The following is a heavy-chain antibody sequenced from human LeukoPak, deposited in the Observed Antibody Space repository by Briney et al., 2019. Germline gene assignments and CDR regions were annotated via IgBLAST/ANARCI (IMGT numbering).Heavy chain of an antibody. V-gene: IGHV1-69*05. CDR2: IIPIFGTA. J-gene: IGHJ2*01. CDR1: GGTFSSYA. Sequence: GASVTVSCKASGGTFSSYAISWVRQAPGQGLEWMGGIIPIFGTANYAQKFQGRVTITTDESTSTAYMELSSLRSEDTAVYYCAVGYCSSTSCPLYWYFDLWGRGTLVTVSS. CDR3: AVGYCSSTSCPLYWYFDL. D-gene: IGHD2-2*01.